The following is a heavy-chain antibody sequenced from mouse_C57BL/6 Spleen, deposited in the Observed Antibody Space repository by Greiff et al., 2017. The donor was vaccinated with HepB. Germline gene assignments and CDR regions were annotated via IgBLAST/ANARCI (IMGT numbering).Heavy chain of an antibody. D-gene: IGHD3-2*02. V-gene: IGHV1-59*01. CDR1: GYTFTSYW. CDR2: IDPSDSYT. J-gene: IGHJ2*01. CDR3: ARGDSSGYGAD. Sequence: VQLQQPGAELVRPGTSVKLSCKASGYTFTSYWMHWVKQRPGQGLEWIGVIDPSDSYTNYNQKFKGKATLTVDTSSSTAYMQLSSLTSEDSAFYYCARGDSSGYGADWGQGTTLTVSS.